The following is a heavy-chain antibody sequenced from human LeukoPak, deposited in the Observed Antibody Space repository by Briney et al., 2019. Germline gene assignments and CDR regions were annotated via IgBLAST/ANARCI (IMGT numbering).Heavy chain of an antibody. V-gene: IGHV3-23*01. Sequence: PGGSLRLSCAASGFTFSSYAMSWVRQAPGKGLEWVSAISGSGGSTYYADSVKGRFTISRDNAKNTLYLQMNSLRVEDTAVYYCAKISSGYCSGGSCYLDYWGQGTPVTVSS. CDR2: ISGSGGST. CDR1: GFTFSSYA. J-gene: IGHJ4*02. D-gene: IGHD2-15*01. CDR3: AKISSGYCSGGSCYLDY.